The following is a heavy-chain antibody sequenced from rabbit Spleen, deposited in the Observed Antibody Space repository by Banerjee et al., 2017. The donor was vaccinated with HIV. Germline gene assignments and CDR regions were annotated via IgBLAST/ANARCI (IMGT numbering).Heavy chain of an antibody. CDR1: GFSFSSSYY. J-gene: IGHJ6*01. CDR3: ARDTSSSFSSYGMDL. Sequence: QEQLVESGGGLVQPEGSLTLTCTASGFSFSSSYYMCWVRQAPGKGLEWIGCIYGGHSAFTYCASWAKGRLTISKSSSTTVTLQMTRLTAADTATYFCARDTSSSFSSYGMDLWGPGTLVTVS. CDR2: IYGGHSAFT. V-gene: IGHV1S45*01. D-gene: IGHD1-1*01.